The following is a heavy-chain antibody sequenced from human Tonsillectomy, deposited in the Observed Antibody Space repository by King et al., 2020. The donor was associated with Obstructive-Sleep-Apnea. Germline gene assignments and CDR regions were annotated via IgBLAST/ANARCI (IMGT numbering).Heavy chain of an antibody. D-gene: IGHD3-22*01. Sequence: QLQESGPGLVKPSQTLSLTCTVSGGSISSGGYYWSWIRQHPGKGLEWIGYIYYSGSTYYNPSLKSRVTISVDTSKNQFSLKLSSVTAADTAVYYCARDIASAGYYDSSGYYYGMDVWGQGTTVTVSS. V-gene: IGHV4-31*03. J-gene: IGHJ6*02. CDR3: ARDIASAGYYDSSGYYYGMDV. CDR1: GGSISSGGYY. CDR2: IYYSGST.